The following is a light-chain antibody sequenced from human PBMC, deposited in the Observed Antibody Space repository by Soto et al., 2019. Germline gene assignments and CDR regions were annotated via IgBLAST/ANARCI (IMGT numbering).Light chain of an antibody. Sequence: DIQMTQSPSAMSASVGDRVTITCRASQVIRNYLAWFQQKPGKVPKRLIYSASTLQSGVPSRFSGSGAETDFTLTITSLQPEDFGIYYCQQSYATVRTFGGGTKVDIK. CDR1: QVIRNY. V-gene: IGKV1-17*03. CDR2: SAS. J-gene: IGKJ4*01. CDR3: QQSYATVRT.